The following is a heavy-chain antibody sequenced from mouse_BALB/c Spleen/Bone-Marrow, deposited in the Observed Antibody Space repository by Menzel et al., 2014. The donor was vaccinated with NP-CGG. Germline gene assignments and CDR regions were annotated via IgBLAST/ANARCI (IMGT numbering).Heavy chain of an antibody. CDR1: GFDFSRCW. D-gene: IGHD2-1*01. CDR2: INPDSSTI. Sequence: EVQLQQSGGGLVQPGGSLKLSCAASGFDFSRCWMSWVRQAPGKGLEWIGEINPDSSTINYTPSLKDKFIISRDNAKNTLYLQMSKVRSEDTALYYCARQGYYGKGDYWGQGTTLTVSS. J-gene: IGHJ2*01. V-gene: IGHV4-1*02. CDR3: ARQGYYGKGDY.